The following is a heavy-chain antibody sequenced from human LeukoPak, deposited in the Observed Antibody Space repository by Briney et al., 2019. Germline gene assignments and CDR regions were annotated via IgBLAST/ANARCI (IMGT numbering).Heavy chain of an antibody. CDR3: GYTNNFYH. CDR1: GLTFSGQW. CDR2: IKHDGREK. D-gene: IGHD3-16*02. V-gene: IGHV3-7*01. J-gene: IGHJ4*02. Sequence: GGSLRLSCVASGLTFSGQWLNWVRQAPGQGLEWVANIKHDGREKYYVDSVKGRSTISRDDGQNSLSLHMNTVRAEDTAVYYCGYTNNFYHWGQGALVVVSA.